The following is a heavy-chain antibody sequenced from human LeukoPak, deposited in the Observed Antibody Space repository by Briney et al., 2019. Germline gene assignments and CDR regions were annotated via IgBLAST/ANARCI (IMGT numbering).Heavy chain of an antibody. Sequence: GGSLRLSCAASGFTFSSYTMNWVRQAPGKGLEWVSAISGSGGSTYYADSVKGRFTISRDNSKNTLSLQMNSLRAEDTAVYYCARTAVGDFVRFPNDYWGQGTLVTVSS. CDR3: ARTAVGDFVRFPNDY. J-gene: IGHJ4*02. CDR1: GFTFSSYT. D-gene: IGHD2-21*02. CDR2: ISGSGGST. V-gene: IGHV3-23*01.